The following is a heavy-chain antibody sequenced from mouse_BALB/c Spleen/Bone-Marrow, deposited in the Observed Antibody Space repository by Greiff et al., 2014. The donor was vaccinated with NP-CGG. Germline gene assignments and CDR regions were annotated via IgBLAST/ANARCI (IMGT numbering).Heavy chain of an antibody. J-gene: IGHJ4*01. CDR3: AKYGNYPYALDY. CDR1: GFSLTSYG. D-gene: IGHD2-1*01. Sequence: VHLVESGPGLVAPSRSLSITCTVSGFSLTSYGVSWVRQPPGKGLEWLGVIWGDGSTNYHSPLTSRLNISKDNSKSQVFLKLNSLRTDDTATYYCAKYGNYPYALDYWGQGTSVTVSS. V-gene: IGHV2-3*01. CDR2: IWGDGST.